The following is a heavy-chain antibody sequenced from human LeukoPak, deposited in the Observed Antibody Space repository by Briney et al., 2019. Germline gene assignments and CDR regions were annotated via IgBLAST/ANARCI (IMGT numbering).Heavy chain of an antibody. J-gene: IGHJ5*02. CDR2: INHSGST. CDR3: ARHKRIRPGWFDP. V-gene: IGHV4-39*01. CDR1: GGSISSGGYS. D-gene: IGHD2-21*01. Sequence: SETLSLTCAVSGGSISSGGYSWSWIRQPPGKGLEWIEEINHSGSTKYNPSLKSRVTISVDTSKNQFSLKLSSVTAADTAVYYCARHKRIRPGWFDPWGQGTLVTVSS.